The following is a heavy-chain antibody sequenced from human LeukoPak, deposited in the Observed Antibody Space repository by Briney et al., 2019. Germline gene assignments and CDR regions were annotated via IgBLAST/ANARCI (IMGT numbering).Heavy chain of an antibody. D-gene: IGHD6-19*01. V-gene: IGHV4-34*01. CDR3: ASITGYSSGRYQENGMDV. J-gene: IGHJ6*02. CDR1: GGSFSGYY. CDR2: INHSGST. Sequence: SETLSLTCAVYGGSFSGYYWSWIRQPPGKGLEWIGEINHSGSTNYNPSLKSRVTISVDTSKNQFSLKLSSVTAADTAVYYCASITGYSSGRYQENGMDVWGQGTTVTVSS.